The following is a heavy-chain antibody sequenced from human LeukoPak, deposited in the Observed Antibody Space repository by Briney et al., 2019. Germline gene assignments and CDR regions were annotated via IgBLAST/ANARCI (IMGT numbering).Heavy chain of an antibody. CDR2: ISYNSENT. J-gene: IGHJ4*02. CDR1: GFKFDDYA. Sequence: GGSLRLSCGASGFKFDDYAMHWVRQAPGKGPQWISIISYNSENTGYADSVKGRFTVSRDNAMNTLYLQMNSLRAEDTAFYYSAIVRGTYTSGFFIDQWGRGVLVTVSS. CDR3: AIVRGTYTSGFFIDQ. V-gene: IGHV3-9*01. D-gene: IGHD6-19*01.